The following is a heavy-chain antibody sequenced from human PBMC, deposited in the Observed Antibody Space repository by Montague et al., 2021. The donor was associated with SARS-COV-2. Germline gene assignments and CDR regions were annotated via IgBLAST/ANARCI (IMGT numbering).Heavy chain of an antibody. Sequence: ETLSLTCTVSGGSINTYYWSWIRQPPGKGLEWVAMVNGGGESTFYADSVRGRFTISRDHSTNTVSLQMSSLRGGDTAVYYCVKNQWNGDRDYYYYGMDVWGQGTTVTVSS. CDR1: GGSINTYY. J-gene: IGHJ6*02. V-gene: IGHV3-23*03. CDR3: VKNQWNGDRDYYYYGMDV. CDR2: VNGGGEST. D-gene: IGHD2-21*01.